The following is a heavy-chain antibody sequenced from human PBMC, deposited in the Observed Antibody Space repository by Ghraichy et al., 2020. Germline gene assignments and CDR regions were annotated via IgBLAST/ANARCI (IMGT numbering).Heavy chain of an antibody. Sequence: GGSLRLSCAASGFTFSSYGMHWVRQAPGKGLEWVAVIWYDGSNKYYADSVKGRFTISRDNSKNTLYLQMNSLRAEDTAVYYCARDSKMAGGYYYGMDVWGQGTTVTVSS. D-gene: IGHD5-24*01. CDR2: IWYDGSNK. V-gene: IGHV3-33*01. J-gene: IGHJ6*02. CDR1: GFTFSSYG. CDR3: ARDSKMAGGYYYGMDV.